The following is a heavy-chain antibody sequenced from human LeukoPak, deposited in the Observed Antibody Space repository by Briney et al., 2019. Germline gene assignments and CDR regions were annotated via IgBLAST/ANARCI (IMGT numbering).Heavy chain of an antibody. D-gene: IGHD4-17*01. J-gene: IGHJ4*02. CDR2: ISPYNGDT. CDR1: GYTFTSYG. V-gene: IGHV1-18*01. Sequence: ASVKVSCKASGYTFTSYGISWVRQAPGQGLEWMGWISPYNGDTNYVQNFQGRVTMTTDTSTSTVYMELRSLRSDDTAVYYCARMNYGEGLDYWGQGALVTVSS. CDR3: ARMNYGEGLDY.